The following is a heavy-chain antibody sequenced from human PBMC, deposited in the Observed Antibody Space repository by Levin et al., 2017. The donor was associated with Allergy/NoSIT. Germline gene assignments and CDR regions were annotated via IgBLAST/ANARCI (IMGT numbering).Heavy chain of an antibody. J-gene: IGHJ4*02. D-gene: IGHD5-24*01. V-gene: IGHV3-53*01. CDR1: GFTVSTNY. Sequence: PGGSLRLSCAASGFTVSTNYMSWVRQAPGKGLEWVSVIYSGGSTYYADSVKGRFTISRDNSKNTLYLQMNSLRAEDTAVYYCARDRDEGYNLIGFWGQGTLVTVSS. CDR2: IYSGGST. CDR3: ARDRDEGYNLIGF.